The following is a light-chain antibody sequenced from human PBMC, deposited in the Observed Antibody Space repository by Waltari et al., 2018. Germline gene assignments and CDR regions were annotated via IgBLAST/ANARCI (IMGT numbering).Light chain of an antibody. V-gene: IGKV3-20*01. CDR2: GAS. Sequence: EVVLTQSPGTLSLSPGETATLSCRASQSIGRYLVWYQQKSGQAPRLLIYGASTMATGIPDRFSGSGSGTDFSLTISRLEAEDFAVYYCQNHERLPATFGQGTKVEIK. J-gene: IGKJ1*01. CDR1: QSIGRY. CDR3: QNHERLPAT.